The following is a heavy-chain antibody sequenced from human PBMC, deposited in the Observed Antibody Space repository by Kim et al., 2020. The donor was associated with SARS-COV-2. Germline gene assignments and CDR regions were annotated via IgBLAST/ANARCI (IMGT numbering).Heavy chain of an antibody. D-gene: IGHD1-1*01. Sequence: SVKVSCKASGFTFSNSAVQWVRQARGQRLEWIGWIVVGNGNTKYAQKFQERVTITRDMSTSTAYMELGSLRSEDTAVYYCAADLIYNLSWGQGTLVTVSS. V-gene: IGHV1-58*01. CDR1: GFTFSNSA. CDR3: AADLIYNLS. CDR2: IVVGNGNT. J-gene: IGHJ5*02.